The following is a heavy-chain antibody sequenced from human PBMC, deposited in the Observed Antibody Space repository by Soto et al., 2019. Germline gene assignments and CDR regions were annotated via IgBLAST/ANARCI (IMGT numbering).Heavy chain of an antibody. CDR2: VFFSGSA. D-gene: IGHD3-3*01. V-gene: IGHV4-39*01. CDR1: GDSISNTSYF. Sequence: PSETLSLTCTVSGDSISNTSYFWGWIRQTPGKGLEWIASVFFSGSAYYNSSLKSRVTISVDTSKYMFSLKLVSVTAADSSFYYCARLKSTYAARYYGGGFFDFWGRGTLVTVSS. CDR3: ARLKSTYAARYYGGGFFDF. J-gene: IGHJ4*02.